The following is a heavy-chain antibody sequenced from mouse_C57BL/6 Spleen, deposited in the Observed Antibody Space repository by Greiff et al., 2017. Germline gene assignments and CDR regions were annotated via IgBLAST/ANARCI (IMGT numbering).Heavy chain of an antibody. V-gene: IGHV5-4*03. CDR2: ISDGGSYT. Sequence: EVKLVESGGGLVKPGGSLKLSCAASGFTFSSYAMSWVRQTPEKRLAWVATISDGGSYTYYPDNVKGRFTISRDNAKNNLYLQMSHLKSEDTAMYYCARAEGYYGAMDYWGQGTSVTVSS. CDR3: ARAEGYYGAMDY. CDR1: GFTFSSYA. J-gene: IGHJ4*01. D-gene: IGHD1-1*01.